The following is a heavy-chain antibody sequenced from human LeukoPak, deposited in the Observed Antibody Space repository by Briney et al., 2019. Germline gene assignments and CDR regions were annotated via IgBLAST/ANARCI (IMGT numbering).Heavy chain of an antibody. Sequence: PGGSLRLSCVASEFTFSSYAMNWVRQAPGKGLEWVSSISGSGGSTYYADSVRGRFTISRDNSKNTLYLQANTLRAEDTAVYYCTKLRGTVTTVVDCWGQGTLVIVSS. CDR2: ISGSGGST. CDR1: EFTFSSYA. V-gene: IGHV3-23*01. CDR3: TKLRGTVTTVVDC. J-gene: IGHJ4*02. D-gene: IGHD4-17*01.